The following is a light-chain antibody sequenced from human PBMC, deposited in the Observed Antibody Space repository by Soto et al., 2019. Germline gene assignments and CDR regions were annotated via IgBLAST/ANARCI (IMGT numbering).Light chain of an antibody. Sequence: EIVLTQSPGTLSLSPGERATLSCRASQSVSSSYLAWYQQKPGQAPRLLIYGASSRATGIPDRFSGSGSGTDCTLTISRLEPEDFAVYYCQQDGSSPLTLGQGTKVEIK. CDR3: QQDGSSPLT. CDR2: GAS. J-gene: IGKJ1*01. CDR1: QSVSSSY. V-gene: IGKV3-20*01.